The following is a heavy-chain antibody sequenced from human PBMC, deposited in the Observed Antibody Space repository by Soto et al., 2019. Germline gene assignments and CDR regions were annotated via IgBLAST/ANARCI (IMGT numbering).Heavy chain of an antibody. V-gene: IGHV1-69*06. D-gene: IGHD6-19*01. CDR3: ARGQGTLAGTSHFDY. CDR2: IIPIFGTA. CDR1: GGTFSSYA. Sequence: SVKVSCKASGGTFSSYAISWVRQAPGQGLEWMGGIIPIFGTANYAQKFQGRVTITADKSTSTAYMELSSLRSEDTAVYYCARGQGTLAGTSHFDYWSQGTLVTVSS. J-gene: IGHJ4*02.